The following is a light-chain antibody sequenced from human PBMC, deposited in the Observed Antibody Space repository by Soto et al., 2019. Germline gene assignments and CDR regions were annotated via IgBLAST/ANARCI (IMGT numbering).Light chain of an antibody. CDR2: EGI. CDR1: SSDVGSYNL. V-gene: IGLV2-23*03. J-gene: IGLJ1*01. Sequence: QSALTQPASVSGSPGQSITISCTGTSSDVGSYNLVSWYQLHPGKAPRLMIYEGIKRPSGVSNRFSVSKSGNTASLTISGLQAEDEADYYCCSNAGSSTVFGTGTRSPS. CDR3: CSNAGSSTV.